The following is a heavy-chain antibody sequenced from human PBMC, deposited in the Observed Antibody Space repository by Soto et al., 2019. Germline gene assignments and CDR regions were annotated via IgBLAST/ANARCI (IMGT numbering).Heavy chain of an antibody. J-gene: IGHJ4*02. CDR1: GFTFSSYG. CDR2: IWYDGSNK. D-gene: IGHD5-12*01. CDR3: ARDRQYSGYDELAGFDY. Sequence: GGSLRLSCAASGFTFSSYGMHWVRQAPGKGLEWVAVIWYDGSNKYYADSVKGRFTISRDNSKNTLYLQMNSLRAEDTAVYYCARDRQYSGYDELAGFDYWGQGTLVTVSS. V-gene: IGHV3-33*01.